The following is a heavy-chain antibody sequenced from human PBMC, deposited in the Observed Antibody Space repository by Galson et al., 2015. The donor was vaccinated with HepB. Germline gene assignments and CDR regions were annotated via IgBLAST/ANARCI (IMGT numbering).Heavy chain of an antibody. CDR2: INPNSGGT. J-gene: IGHJ4*02. D-gene: IGHD3-10*01. Sequence: SVKVSCKASGYTFTGYYMHWVRQGPGQGRVWMGWINPNSGGTNYAQKFQGWVTMTRDTSISTAYMELSRLRSDDTAVYYCARDLSGSGSYYKNWGQGTLVTVSS. CDR3: ARDLSGSGSYYKN. CDR1: GYTFTGYY. V-gene: IGHV1-2*04.